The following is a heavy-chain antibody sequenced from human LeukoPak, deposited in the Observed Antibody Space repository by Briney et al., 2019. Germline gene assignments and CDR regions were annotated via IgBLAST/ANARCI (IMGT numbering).Heavy chain of an antibody. D-gene: IGHD3-9*01. CDR2: ISWNSGSI. CDR1: GFTFDDYA. J-gene: IGHJ4*02. V-gene: IGHV3-9*03. Sequence: GGSLRLSCAASGFTFDDYAMHWVRQAPGKGLEWVSGISWNSGSIGYADSVKGRFTISRDNAKNSLYLQMNSLRAEDMALYYCAKSVGYDILTGNPYYFDYWGQGTLVTVSS. CDR3: AKSVGYDILTGNPYYFDY.